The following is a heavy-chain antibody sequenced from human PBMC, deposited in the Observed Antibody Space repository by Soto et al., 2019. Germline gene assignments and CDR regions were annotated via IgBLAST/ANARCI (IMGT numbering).Heavy chain of an antibody. CDR2: ISGSGGST. CDR3: AKGAHYCSGGSCYRLSEYFQH. V-gene: IGHV3-23*01. D-gene: IGHD2-15*01. CDR1: GFTFSSYA. Sequence: PGGSLRLSCAASGFTFSSYAMSWVRQAPGKGLEWVSAISGSGGSTYYADSVKGRFTISRDNSKNTLYLQMNSLRAEDTAVYYCAKGAHYCSGGSCYRLSEYFQHWGQGT. J-gene: IGHJ1*01.